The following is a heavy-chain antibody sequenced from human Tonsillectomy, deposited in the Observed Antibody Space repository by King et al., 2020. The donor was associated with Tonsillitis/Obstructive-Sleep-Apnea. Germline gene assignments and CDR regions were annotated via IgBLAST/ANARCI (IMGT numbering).Heavy chain of an antibody. V-gene: IGHV2-26*01. D-gene: IGHD3-9*01. J-gene: IGHJ4*02. CDR2: IFSNDEK. Sequence: TLKESGPVLVKPTETLTLTCTVSGFSLSNARMGVSWIRQPPGKALEWLAHIFSNDEKSFSTSLKSRLTISKDTSKSQVVLTMTNMDPVHTATYYCARMDGHYDILTGYYPVFDYWGQGTLVTVSS. CDR3: ARMDGHYDILTGYYPVFDY. CDR1: GFSLSNARMG.